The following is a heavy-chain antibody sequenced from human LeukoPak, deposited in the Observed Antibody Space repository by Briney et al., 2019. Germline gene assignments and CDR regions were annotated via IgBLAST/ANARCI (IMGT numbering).Heavy chain of an antibody. CDR3: ARQVPFRRGYSGYDYYDYVWGSYYYDY. J-gene: IGHJ4*02. CDR2: IYYSGST. CDR1: GGSISSYY. Sequence: PSETLSLTCTVAGGSISSYYWSWIRQPPGKGLEWIGYIYYSGSTNYNPSLKSRVTISVDTSKNQFSLKLSSVTAADTAVYYCARQVPFRRGYSGYDYYDYVWGSYYYDYWGQGTLVTVSS. D-gene: IGHD3-16*01. V-gene: IGHV4-59*08.